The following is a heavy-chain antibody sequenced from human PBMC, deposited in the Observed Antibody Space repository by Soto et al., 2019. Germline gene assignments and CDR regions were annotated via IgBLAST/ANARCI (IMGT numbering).Heavy chain of an antibody. CDR3: ARDLYSGSYSEDY. CDR1: VFTFSDYS. Sequence: PVGSLRLSCASSVFTFSDYSLNCVRHAPGKGLEWVSKISSSGATIYYADSVKGRFSISRDNARNLLYLQMNSLRDEDTAVYYCARDLYSGSYSEDYGGQGNRVTV. CDR2: ISSSGATI. D-gene: IGHD1-26*01. V-gene: IGHV3-48*02. J-gene: IGHJ4*02.